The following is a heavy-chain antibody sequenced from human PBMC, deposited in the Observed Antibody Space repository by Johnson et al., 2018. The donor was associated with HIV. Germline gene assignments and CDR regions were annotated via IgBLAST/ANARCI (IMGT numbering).Heavy chain of an antibody. Sequence: QVQLVESGGGVVQPGKSLRLSCAASGFTFSNYGMHWVRQAPGKGLEWVSVIYSGGSTDYTDSVKGRCTISRDNSKNKLYLQMNSLRAEETAVYYCARGVGLVDGMIVDAFDIWGQGTMVTVSS. CDR1: GFTFSNYG. J-gene: IGHJ3*02. D-gene: IGHD3-22*01. V-gene: IGHV3-NL1*01. CDR3: ARGVGLVDGMIVDAFDI. CDR2: IYSGGST.